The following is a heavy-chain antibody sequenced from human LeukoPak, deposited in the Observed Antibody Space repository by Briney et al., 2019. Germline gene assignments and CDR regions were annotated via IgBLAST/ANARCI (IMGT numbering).Heavy chain of an antibody. Sequence: ASVKVSCKASGYTFTGYYMYWVRQAPGQGLEWMGIINPSGGSTSYAQKFQGRVTMTRDMSTSTVYMELSSLRSEDTAVYYCAREFQRGITIFGVVIKDYYFDYWGQGTLVTVSS. CDR3: AREFQRGITIFGVVIKDYYFDY. CDR2: INPSGGST. V-gene: IGHV1-46*01. J-gene: IGHJ4*02. D-gene: IGHD3-3*01. CDR1: GYTFTGYY.